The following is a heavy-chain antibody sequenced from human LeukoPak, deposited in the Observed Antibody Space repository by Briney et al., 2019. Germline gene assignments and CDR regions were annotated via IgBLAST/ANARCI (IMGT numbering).Heavy chain of an antibody. Sequence: PGGSLRLSCAASGFTFSSYGMHWVRQAPGKGLEWVAFIRYDGSNKYYADSVKGRFTISRDNSKNTLYLQMNSLRAEDTAVYYCAKGNYYDSSGYYSLFDYWGQGTLVTVSS. V-gene: IGHV3-30*02. D-gene: IGHD3-22*01. CDR2: IRYDGSNK. CDR1: GFTFSSYG. CDR3: AKGNYYDSSGYYSLFDY. J-gene: IGHJ4*02.